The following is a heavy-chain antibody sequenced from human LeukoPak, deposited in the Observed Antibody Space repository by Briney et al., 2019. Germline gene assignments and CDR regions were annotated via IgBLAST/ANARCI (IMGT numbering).Heavy chain of an antibody. V-gene: IGHV3-23*01. CDR2: ISGGGDSA. D-gene: IGHD6-19*01. CDR1: GFTFSSYW. J-gene: IGHJ4*02. Sequence: QPGGSLRLSCAASGFTFSSYWMHWVRQAPGKGLEWVSTISGGGDSAYYADSVKGRFTISRDNSRNTLYLQLNSLRAEDTAVYYCAKDLSSGWYVSDYWGQGTLVTVSS. CDR3: AKDLSSGWYVSDY.